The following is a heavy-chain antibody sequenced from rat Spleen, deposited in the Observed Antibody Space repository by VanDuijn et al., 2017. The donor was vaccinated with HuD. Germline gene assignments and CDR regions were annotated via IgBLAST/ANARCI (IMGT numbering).Heavy chain of an antibody. CDR2: ISTGGGNT. Sequence: EVQLVESGGGLVQPGRSLKLSCAASGFTYSNYVMAWVRQAPTKGLEWVASISTGGGNTYYRDSVKGRFTISSDNAKNTLYLQMDMRRSENTATYYCAKSNSGFDYGGQGVMVTVSA. V-gene: IGHV5S13*01. CDR3: AKSNSGFDY. D-gene: IGHD4-3*01. J-gene: IGHJ2*01. CDR1: GFTYSNYV.